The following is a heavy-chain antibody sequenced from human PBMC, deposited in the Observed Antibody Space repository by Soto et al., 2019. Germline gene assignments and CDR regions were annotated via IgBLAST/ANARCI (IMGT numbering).Heavy chain of an antibody. J-gene: IGHJ3*02. V-gene: IGHV4-59*08. D-gene: IGHD1-7*01. CDR3: ARRSLPYNWNYSNAFDI. Sequence: SETLSLTCTVSGGSISSYYWSRIRQPPGKGLEWIGYIYYSGSTNYNPSLKSRVTISVDTSKNQFSLKLSSVTAADTAVYYCARRSLPYNWNYSNAFDIWGQGPMVTVSS. CDR1: GGSISSYY. CDR2: IYYSGST.